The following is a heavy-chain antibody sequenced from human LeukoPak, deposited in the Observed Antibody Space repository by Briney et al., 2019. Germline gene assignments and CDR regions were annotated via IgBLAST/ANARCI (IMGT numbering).Heavy chain of an antibody. D-gene: IGHD2-8*01. J-gene: IGHJ5*02. Sequence: ASVKVSCKASGGTFSSYAISWVRQAPGQGLEWMGRIIPIFGTANYAQKFQGRVTITTDESTSTAYMELSSLRSEDTAVYYCARDEGVGGYCTNGVCYTNWFDPWGQGILVTVSS. CDR3: ARDEGVGGYCTNGVCYTNWFDP. V-gene: IGHV1-69*05. CDR2: IIPIFGTA. CDR1: GGTFSSYA.